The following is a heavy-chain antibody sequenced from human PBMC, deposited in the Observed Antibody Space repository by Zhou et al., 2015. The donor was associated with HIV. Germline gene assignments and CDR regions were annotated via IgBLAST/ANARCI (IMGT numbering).Heavy chain of an antibody. J-gene: IGHJ3*02. V-gene: IGHV1-69*12. CDR2: IIPIFGTA. D-gene: IGHD5-24*01. CDR1: GGTFSSYA. CDR3: ARDRLGRDGYNSDDAFDI. Sequence: QVQLVQSGAEVKKPGSSVKVSCKASGGTFSSYAISWVRQAPGQGLEWMGGIIPIFGTANYAQKFQGRVTITADESTSTAYMELSSLRSEDTAVYYCARDRLGRDGYNSDDAFDIWGQGTMVTVSS.